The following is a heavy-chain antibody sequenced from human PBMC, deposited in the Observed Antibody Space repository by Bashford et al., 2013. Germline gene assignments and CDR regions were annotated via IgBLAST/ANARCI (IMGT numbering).Heavy chain of an antibody. J-gene: IGHJ3*02. V-gene: IGHV3-53*01. D-gene: IGHD6-19*01. CDR3: ARAYPVAGRGAFDI. CDR2: IYSGGST. Sequence: VRQAPGKGLEWVSVIYSGGSTYCADFVKGRFTISRDNSKNTLYLQMNSLRAEDTAVYYCARAYPVAGRGAFDIWGQGTMVTVSS.